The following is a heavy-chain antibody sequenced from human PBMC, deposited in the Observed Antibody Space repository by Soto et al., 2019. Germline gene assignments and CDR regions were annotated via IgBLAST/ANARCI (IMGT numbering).Heavy chain of an antibody. CDR2: ISYDGSNK. D-gene: IGHD3-10*01. Sequence: PGGSLRLSCAASGFTFSSYGMHWVRQAPGKGLEWVAVISYDGSNKYYADSVKGRFTISRDNSKNTLYLQMNSLRAEDTAVYYCAKVYYGSGSYYTPPYYYYYGMDVWGQGTTVTVSS. CDR1: GFTFSSYG. J-gene: IGHJ6*02. CDR3: AKVYYGSGSYYTPPYYYYYGMDV. V-gene: IGHV3-30*18.